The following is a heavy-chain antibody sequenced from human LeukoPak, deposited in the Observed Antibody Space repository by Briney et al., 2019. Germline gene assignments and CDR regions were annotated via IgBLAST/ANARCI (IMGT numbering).Heavy chain of an antibody. CDR2: INPNSGGT. CDR3: ARVGDYYDSSGYSS. Sequence: ASVKVSCKASGYTFTGYYMHWVRQAPGQGLERMGWINPNSGGTNYAQKFQGRVTMTRDTSISTAYMELSRLRSDDTAVYYCARVGDYYDSSGYSSWGQGTLVTVTS. D-gene: IGHD3-22*01. J-gene: IGHJ5*02. V-gene: IGHV1-2*02. CDR1: GYTFTGYY.